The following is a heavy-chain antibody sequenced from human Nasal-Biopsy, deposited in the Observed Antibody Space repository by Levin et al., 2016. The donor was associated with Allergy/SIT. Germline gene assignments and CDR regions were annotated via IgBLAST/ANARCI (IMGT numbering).Heavy chain of an antibody. V-gene: IGHV3-33*02. J-gene: IGHJ4*02. CDR2: IWSDGYNK. CDR3: ARGLRNGYGQAYLGFDY. CDR1: GLRFSSFG. Sequence: GGSLRLSCATSGLRFSSFGMHWVRQAPGQGPEWVAVIWSDGYNKWYADSAKGRFTISRDNSKDTLFLQMNSLRPEDSAVYYCARGLRNGYGQAYLGFDYWGQGTLVTVSS. D-gene: IGHD3-10*01.